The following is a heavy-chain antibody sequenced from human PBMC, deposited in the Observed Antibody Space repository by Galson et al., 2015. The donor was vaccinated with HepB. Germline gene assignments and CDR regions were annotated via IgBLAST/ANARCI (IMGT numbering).Heavy chain of an antibody. CDR1: GFTFSSYA. J-gene: IGHJ4*02. CDR3: ARRRGYSNPYIDY. Sequence: SLRLSCAASGFTFSSYAMHWVRQAPGKGLEWVAVISYDGSNKYYADSVKGRFTISRDNSKNTLYLQMNSLRAEDTAVYYCARRRGYSNPYIDYWGQGTLVTVSS. CDR2: ISYDGSNK. V-gene: IGHV3-30-3*01. D-gene: IGHD4-11*01.